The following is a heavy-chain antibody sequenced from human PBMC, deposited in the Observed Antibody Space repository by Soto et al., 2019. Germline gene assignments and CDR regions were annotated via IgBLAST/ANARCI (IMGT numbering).Heavy chain of an antibody. D-gene: IGHD3-16*02. CDR2: IYATGTT. CDR3: VRDGRKSLRDWFDP. CDR1: AASISGFY. V-gene: IGHV4-4*07. Sequence: SETLSLTCTVSAASISGFYWSWIRKSAGKGLEWIGRIYATGTTDYNPSLKSRVMMSVDTSKKQFSLKLRSVTAADTAVYYCVRDGRKSLRDWFDPWGQGISVAVSS. J-gene: IGHJ5*02.